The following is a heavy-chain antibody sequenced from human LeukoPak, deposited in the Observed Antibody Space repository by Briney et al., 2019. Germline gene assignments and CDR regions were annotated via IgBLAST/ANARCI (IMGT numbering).Heavy chain of an antibody. J-gene: IGHJ4*02. CDR3: ARVFGGAIRSSDY. V-gene: IGHV1-18*01. D-gene: IGHD3-10*01. CDR1: GYSFTSFG. Sequence: GASVKVSCKASGYSFTSFGLSWLRQAPGQGLEWMGWISAYNGNTNYAQKLQGRVTMTTDTSTSTAYMELRSLRSDDTAVYYCARVFGGAIRSSDYWGQGTLVTVSS. CDR2: ISAYNGNT.